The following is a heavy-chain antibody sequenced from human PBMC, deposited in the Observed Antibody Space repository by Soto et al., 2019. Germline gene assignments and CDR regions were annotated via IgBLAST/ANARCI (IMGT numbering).Heavy chain of an antibody. CDR2: IKEDGSEK. CDR3: ARGRMVRGVTFYYYYYMDV. V-gene: IGHV3-7*01. J-gene: IGHJ6*03. D-gene: IGHD3-10*01. Sequence: GGSLRLSCAASGFTFSFYWMSWVRQAPGKGLEWVANIKEDGSEKYYVDSVKGRFTISRDNAKNSLYLQMNSLRAEDTAVYYCARGRMVRGVTFYYYYYMDVWGKGTTVTLSS. CDR1: GFTFSFYW.